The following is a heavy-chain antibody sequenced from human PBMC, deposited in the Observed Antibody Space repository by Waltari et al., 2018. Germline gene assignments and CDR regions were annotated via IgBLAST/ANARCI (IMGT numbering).Heavy chain of an antibody. V-gene: IGHV3-23*01. CDR3: ARRGIAVADHFDY. CDR2: ISGSGGST. J-gene: IGHJ4*02. Sequence: EVQLLESGGGLIQPGGSLRLSCAASGFTFSSYAMRWVRQAPGKGLEWVSAISGSGGSTYYADSVKGRFTISRDNSKNTLYLQMNSLRAEDTAVYYCARRGIAVADHFDYWGQGTLVTVSS. D-gene: IGHD6-19*01. CDR1: GFTFSSYA.